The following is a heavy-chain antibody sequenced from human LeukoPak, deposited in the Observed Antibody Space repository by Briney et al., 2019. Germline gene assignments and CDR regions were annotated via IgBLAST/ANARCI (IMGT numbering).Heavy chain of an antibody. Sequence: PGGSLRLSCAASGFTFSSYWMSWVRQAPGKGLEWVANIKQDGSEKNYVDSVKGRFTISRDNAKNSLDLQMNGLRGEDRAAYYCARAGGYASSWAYWGQGTLVTVSS. CDR1: GFTFSSYW. V-gene: IGHV3-7*01. CDR2: IKQDGSEK. J-gene: IGHJ4*02. D-gene: IGHD5-12*01. CDR3: ARAGGYASSWAY.